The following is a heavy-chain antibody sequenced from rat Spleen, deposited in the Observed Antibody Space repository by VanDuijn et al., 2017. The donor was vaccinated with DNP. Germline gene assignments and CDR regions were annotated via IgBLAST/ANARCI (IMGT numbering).Heavy chain of an antibody. CDR3: ARWGDYGGYSHWFDY. CDR2: ISYSGDT. CDR1: GYSITSNY. Sequence: EVQLQESGPGLVKPSQSLSLTCSVTGYSITSNYWGWIRKFPGNKMEWIGHISYSGDTTYNPSLESRISITRDTSKNQFFLQLNSVTTEDTATYYCARWGDYGGYSHWFDYWGQGTLVTVSS. D-gene: IGHD1-11*01. J-gene: IGHJ3*01. V-gene: IGHV3-1*01.